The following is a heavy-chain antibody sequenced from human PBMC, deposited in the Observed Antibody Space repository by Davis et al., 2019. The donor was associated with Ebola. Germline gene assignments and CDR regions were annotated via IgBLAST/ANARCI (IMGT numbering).Heavy chain of an antibody. CDR3: ARLGGSFLGQYGMDV. V-gene: IGHV5-51*01. Sequence: GESLKISCKGSGYSFTSYWIGRVRQMPGKGLEWRGIIYPGDSDTRYRPSFQGQVTISADKSISTAYLQWSSLKASDTAMYYCARLGGSFLGQYGMDVWGQGTTVTVSS. CDR2: IYPGDSDT. CDR1: GYSFTSYW. J-gene: IGHJ6*02. D-gene: IGHD1-26*01.